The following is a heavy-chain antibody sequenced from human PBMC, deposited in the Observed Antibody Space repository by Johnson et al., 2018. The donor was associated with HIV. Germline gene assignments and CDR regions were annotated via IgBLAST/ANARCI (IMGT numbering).Heavy chain of an antibody. CDR1: GFSFSSYD. CDR2: ISYDGSNK. D-gene: IGHD4-17*01. V-gene: IGHV3-30*18. CDR3: AKLPVLYGDFDDAFDI. J-gene: IGHJ3*02. Sequence: QVQLVESGGGVVQPGRSLRLSCAASGFSFSSYDMHWVRQAPGKGLEWVAVISYDGSNKYYADSVKGRFIISRDNSKNTLYLQMNSLRAEDTAVYYCAKLPVLYGDFDDAFDIWGQGTMVTVSS.